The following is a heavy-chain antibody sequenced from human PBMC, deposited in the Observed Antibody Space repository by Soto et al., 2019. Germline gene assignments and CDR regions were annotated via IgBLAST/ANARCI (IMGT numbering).Heavy chain of an antibody. V-gene: IGHV1-69*01. CDR1: GGTFSSYA. D-gene: IGHD6-19*01. Sequence: QVQLVQSGAEVKKPGSSVKVSCKASGGTFSSYAISWVRQAPGQGLEWMGGIIPIFGTANYAQKFQGRVTITADEATSTAYMELSSLRAEDTAVYYCGGCWYSSGWYGAYFDYWGQGTLVTVSS. J-gene: IGHJ4*02. CDR3: GGCWYSSGWYGAYFDY. CDR2: IIPIFGTA.